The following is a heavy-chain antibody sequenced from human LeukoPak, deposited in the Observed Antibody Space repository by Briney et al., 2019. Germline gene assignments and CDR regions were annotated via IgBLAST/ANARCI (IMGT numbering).Heavy chain of an antibody. D-gene: IGHD2-2*01. V-gene: IGHV3-11*04. J-gene: IGHJ3*02. CDR1: GFIFSDYY. Sequence: PGTSLRLSCAASGFIFSDYYMSWIRQAPGKGLEWVSHISGSGRTIYDADSVKGRFTTSRDNAQNSLYLQMNSLRAEDTAVYHCARGSAFTIADIWGQGTMVTVSS. CDR3: ARGSAFTIADI. CDR2: ISGSGRTI.